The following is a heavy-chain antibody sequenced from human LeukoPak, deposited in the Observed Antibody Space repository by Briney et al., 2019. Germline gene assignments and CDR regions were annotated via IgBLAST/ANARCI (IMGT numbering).Heavy chain of an antibody. V-gene: IGHV4-34*01. CDR2: INHSGST. D-gene: IGHD6-13*01. J-gene: IGHJ4*02. Sequence: PSETLSLTCAVYGGSFSGYYWSWIPQPPGKGLEWIGEINHSGSTNYNPSLKSRVTISVDTSKNQFSLKLSSVTAADTAVYYCARVGASGAAAGISDYFDYWGQGTLVTVSS. CDR1: GGSFSGYY. CDR3: ARVGASGAAAGISDYFDY.